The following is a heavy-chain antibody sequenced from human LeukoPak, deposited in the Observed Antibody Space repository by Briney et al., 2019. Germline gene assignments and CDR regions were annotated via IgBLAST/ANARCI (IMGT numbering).Heavy chain of an antibody. D-gene: IGHD6-6*01. CDR2: MNPNSGNT. V-gene: IGHV1-8*01. CDR3: ARAVKSDIAARRGRYYGMDV. J-gene: IGHJ6*02. Sequence: ASVKISCKASGYTFTSYDINWVRQATGQGLVWMGWMNPNSGNTGYAQKFQGRVTMTRNTSISTAYMELSSLRSEDTAVYYCARAVKSDIAARRGRYYGMDVWGQGTTVTVSS. CDR1: GYTFTSYD.